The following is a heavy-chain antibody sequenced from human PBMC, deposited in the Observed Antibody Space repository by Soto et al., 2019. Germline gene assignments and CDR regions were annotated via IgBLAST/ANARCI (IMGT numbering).Heavy chain of an antibody. CDR3: ARGLTDTAMVTHKLYYFDY. V-gene: IGHV4-34*01. Sequence: SETLSLTCAVYGGSFSGYYWSWIRQPPGKGLEWIGEINHSGSTNYNPSLKSRVTISVDTSKNQFSLKLSSVTAADTAVYYCARGLTDTAMVTHKLYYFDYWGQGTLVTVSS. J-gene: IGHJ4*02. D-gene: IGHD5-18*01. CDR1: GGSFSGYY. CDR2: INHSGST.